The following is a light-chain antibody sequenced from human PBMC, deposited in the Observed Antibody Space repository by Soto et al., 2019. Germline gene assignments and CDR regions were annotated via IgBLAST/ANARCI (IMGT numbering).Light chain of an antibody. V-gene: IGKV3D-15*01. Sequence: EIVMTQSPVTLSVSPGESATLSCRASLYIGNNLAWYQKKPGQAPRLLIYGVFTRATGIPARFRGSGSGTEFTLTISSLQSEEFAVYHCHQYNSWPLTVGGGTKVEIK. CDR3: HQYNSWPLT. CDR1: LYIGNN. J-gene: IGKJ4*01. CDR2: GVF.